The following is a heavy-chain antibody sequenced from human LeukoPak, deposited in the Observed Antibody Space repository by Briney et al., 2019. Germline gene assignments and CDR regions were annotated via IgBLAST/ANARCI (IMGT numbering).Heavy chain of an antibody. V-gene: IGHV3-30-3*01. CDR2: ISYDGSNE. J-gene: IGHJ4*02. Sequence: PGRSLRLSCAASGFTFSSYAMHWVRQAPGKGLEWVAVISYDGSNEYHADSVKGRFTISRDNAENSLYLQMSSLRAEDTAVYYCARRHYGSATYRLPYDYWGQGTLVTVSS. D-gene: IGHD2/OR15-2a*01. CDR3: ARRHYGSATYRLPYDY. CDR1: GFTFSSYA.